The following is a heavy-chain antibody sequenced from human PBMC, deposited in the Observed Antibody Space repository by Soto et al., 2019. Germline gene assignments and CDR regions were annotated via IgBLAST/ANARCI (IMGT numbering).Heavy chain of an antibody. V-gene: IGHV1-46*01. CDR3: AREVLGYFYGMDV. CDR2: INPSSGST. D-gene: IGHD3-16*01. Sequence: QVQLVQSGAEVKKPGASVKVSCKASGYTFTSYYMHWVRQAPGQGLEWMGMINPSSGSTSYAQKFQGRVNMNRDTYTSTVYVELSSLISEDTAVYYCAREVLGYFYGMDVWGQGTPVTVSS. J-gene: IGHJ6*02. CDR1: GYTFTSYY.